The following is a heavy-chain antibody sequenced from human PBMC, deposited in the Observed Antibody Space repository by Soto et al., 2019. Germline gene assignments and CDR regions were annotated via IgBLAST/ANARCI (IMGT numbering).Heavy chain of an antibody. CDR1: GFTFSHFA. J-gene: IGHJ4*02. V-gene: IGHV3-23*01. CDR2: LSGGDDST. D-gene: IGHD3-10*01. Sequence: EVQLLESGGGLVQPGGSLRLSCAASGFTFSHFAMSWVRQAPGKGLEWVSTLSGGDDSTYYADSVKDRFTISRDNSKNTLYLQLNSLRAEDTAVYYCAKKYHYGSGTYLYYFDYWGQGPLVTVSS. CDR3: AKKYHYGSGTYLYYFDY.